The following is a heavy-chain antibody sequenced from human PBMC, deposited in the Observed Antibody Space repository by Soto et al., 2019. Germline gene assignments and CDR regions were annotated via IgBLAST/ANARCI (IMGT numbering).Heavy chain of an antibody. CDR2: IYHSGST. CDR1: GGSISSGGYS. J-gene: IGHJ4*02. CDR3: SRGQVVAAQH. V-gene: IGHV4-30-2*01. D-gene: IGHD2-15*01. Sequence: QLQLQESGSGLVKPSQTLSLTCAVSGGSISSGGYSWSWIRQPPGKGLDWIGYIYHSGSTYYNPSLKRRVTLAVERTKNKFSLKLSSVTAADTAVYYCSRGQVVAAQHWGQGTLVTVYS.